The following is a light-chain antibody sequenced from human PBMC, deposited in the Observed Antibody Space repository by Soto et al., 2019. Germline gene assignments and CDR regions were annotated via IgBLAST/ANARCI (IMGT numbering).Light chain of an antibody. J-gene: IGKJ1*01. CDR2: GAS. CDR3: QQYNSWPWT. V-gene: IGKV3-15*01. CDR1: QSVRND. Sequence: EIEETLSLATLRMCTGERATLSCRASQSVRNDLAWYQQRPGQAPRLLIYGASTWATGIPARFSGSGSGTEFTLTISSLQSEDFAAYSCQQYNSWPWTFGQGTKVDIK.